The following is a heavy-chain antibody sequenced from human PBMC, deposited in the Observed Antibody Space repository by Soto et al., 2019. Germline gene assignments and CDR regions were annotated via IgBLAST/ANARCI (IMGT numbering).Heavy chain of an antibody. V-gene: IGHV3-9*01. CDR1: GFTFDDYA. CDR2: ISWNSGSI. CDR3: AKGPDPTFRELELRDYYFDY. D-gene: IGHD1-7*01. Sequence: GGSLRLSCAASGFTFDDYAMHWVRQAPGKGLEWVSGISWNSGSIGYADSVKGRFTISRDNAKNSLYLQMNSLRAEDTALYYCAKGPDPTFRELELRDYYFDYWGQGTLVTVSS. J-gene: IGHJ4*02.